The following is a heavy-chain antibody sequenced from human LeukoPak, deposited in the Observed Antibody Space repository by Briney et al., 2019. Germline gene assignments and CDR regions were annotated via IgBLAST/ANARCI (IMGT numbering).Heavy chain of an antibody. J-gene: IGHJ3*02. CDR1: GFTFSSYS. V-gene: IGHV3-21*01. CDR3: ARGAVLRYFDWFPAAFDI. Sequence: GGSLRLSCAASGFTFSSYSMHWVRQAPGKGLEWVSSISSSSSYIYYADSVKGRFTISRDNAKNSLYLQMNSLRAEDTAVYYCARGAVLRYFDWFPAAFDIWGQGTMVTVSS. D-gene: IGHD3-9*01. CDR2: ISSSSSYI.